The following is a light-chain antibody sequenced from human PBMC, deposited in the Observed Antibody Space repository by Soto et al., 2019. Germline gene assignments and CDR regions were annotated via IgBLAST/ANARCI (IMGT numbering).Light chain of an antibody. CDR2: KAS. Sequence: DIQMTQSPSTLSASVGDRVTITCRASQSISSWLAWYQQKPGKAPKLLIYKASSLESGVPSRFRGSGSGTEFTLTICSLQPDDFATYFCQQYNSYMYTFGQGTKLEIK. V-gene: IGKV1-5*03. J-gene: IGKJ2*01. CDR3: QQYNSYMYT. CDR1: QSISSW.